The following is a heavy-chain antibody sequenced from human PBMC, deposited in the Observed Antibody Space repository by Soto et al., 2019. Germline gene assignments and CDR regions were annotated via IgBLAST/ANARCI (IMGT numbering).Heavy chain of an antibody. CDR3: ARALAARPTGDLYYFDY. Sequence: QVQLQESGPGLVKPSQTLSLTCTVSGDSISNGGYYWCWIRQQPGRGLEWIWYIYYSGTTYYNPYLKSRVTMSVDTSKDQFSLRLSSVTAADTAVYYCARALAARPTGDLYYFDYWGQGTLVTVSS. CDR1: GDSISNGGYY. D-gene: IGHD6-6*01. J-gene: IGHJ4*02. CDR2: IYYSGTT. V-gene: IGHV4-31*03.